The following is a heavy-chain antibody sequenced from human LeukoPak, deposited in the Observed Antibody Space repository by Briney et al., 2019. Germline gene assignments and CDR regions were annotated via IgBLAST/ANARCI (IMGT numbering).Heavy chain of an antibody. V-gene: IGHV3-74*01. D-gene: IGHD2-2*01. CDR2: INSDASDT. Sequence: GGSLRLSCAASGFTFSRHGMHWVRQARGKGQVWILRINSDASDTNYADFVKGRFTISRDNAKNTVYLQINSLRDEDTAVYYCARICSSTDCLIPDWGQGTLVTVSS. J-gene: IGHJ4*02. CDR3: ARICSSTDCLIPD. CDR1: GFTFSRHG.